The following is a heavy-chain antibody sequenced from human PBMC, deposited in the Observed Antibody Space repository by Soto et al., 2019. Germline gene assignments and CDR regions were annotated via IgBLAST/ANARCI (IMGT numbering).Heavy chain of an antibody. D-gene: IGHD1-26*01. CDR2: INAGNGNT. CDR3: ARGATPLIDY. J-gene: IGHJ4*02. V-gene: IGHV1-3*01. Sequence: ASVKVSCKASGYTLTRYSIHWVRQAPGQRLEWMGWINAGNGNTKFSQKFQGRVTITRDTSASTAYMELRGLRSEDTAVYYCARGATPLIDYWGQGTLVTVSS. CDR1: GYTLTRYS.